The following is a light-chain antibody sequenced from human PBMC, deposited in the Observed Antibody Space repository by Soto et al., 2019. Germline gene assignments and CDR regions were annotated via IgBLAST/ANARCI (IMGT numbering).Light chain of an antibody. V-gene: IGKV1-5*03. J-gene: IGKJ2*01. Sequence: DIQMTQSPSTLSASVGDRVTITCRASHSISSWLAWYQQKPGKAPKVLIYKASSLESGVPSRFSGSGSGTEFTLTISSLQPDDFATYYCQQYNSYPVTFGQGTKLEIK. CDR1: HSISSW. CDR3: QQYNSYPVT. CDR2: KAS.